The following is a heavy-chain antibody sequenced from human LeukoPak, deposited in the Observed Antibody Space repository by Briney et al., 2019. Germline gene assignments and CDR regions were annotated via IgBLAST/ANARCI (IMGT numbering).Heavy chain of an antibody. Sequence: SVKVSCKASGGTFSSYAISWVRQAPGQGLEWMGGIIPIFGTANYAQKFQGRVTITTDESTSTAYMELSSLRSEDTAVYYCARAEGNSYSSSWYGYWGQGTLVTVSS. CDR2: IIPIFGTA. D-gene: IGHD6-13*01. V-gene: IGHV1-69*05. CDR3: ARAEGNSYSSSWYGY. J-gene: IGHJ4*02. CDR1: GGTFSSYA.